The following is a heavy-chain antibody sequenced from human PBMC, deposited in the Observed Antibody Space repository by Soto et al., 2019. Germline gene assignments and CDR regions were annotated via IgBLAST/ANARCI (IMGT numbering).Heavy chain of an antibody. D-gene: IGHD1-26*01. V-gene: IGHV3-30-3*01. CDR2: ISYDGSNK. CDR3: ARGRIVGARVFDY. Sequence: LRLSCAASGFTFSSYAMHWVRQAPGKGLEWVAVISYDGSNKYYADSVKGRFTISRDSSKNTLYLQMNSLRAEDTAVYYCARGRIVGARVFDYWGQGTLVTVSS. J-gene: IGHJ4*02. CDR1: GFTFSSYA.